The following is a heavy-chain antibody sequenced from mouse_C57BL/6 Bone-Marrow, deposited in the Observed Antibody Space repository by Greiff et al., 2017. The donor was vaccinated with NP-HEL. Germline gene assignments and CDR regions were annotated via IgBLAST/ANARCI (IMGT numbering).Heavy chain of an antibody. V-gene: IGHV1-49*01. J-gene: IGHJ1*03. D-gene: IGHD1-1*01. Sequence: SGAELVRPGSSVKLSCKDSDFAFMASAMHWVKQRPGHGLEWIGSFTMYSDATEYSENFKGKATLTANTSSSTAYMELSSLTSEDSAVYYCARCSSYRYWYFDVWGTGTTVTVSS. CDR2: FTMYSDAT. CDR1: DFAFMASA. CDR3: ARCSSYRYWYFDV.